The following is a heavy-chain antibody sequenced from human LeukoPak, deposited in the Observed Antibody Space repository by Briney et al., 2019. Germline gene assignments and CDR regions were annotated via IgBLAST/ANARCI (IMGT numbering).Heavy chain of an antibody. V-gene: IGHV3-48*03. Sequence: PGGSLRPSRTASGFTFTDYEANSRPGTPRKGQEWVSYISGSGSTISYTDSSKGRFAISRPKAKHSLYLELSRLRVEDRAVYHWAKRGRGISGMDVWGEGATVTVSS. CDR3: AKRGRGISGMDV. CDR1: GFTFTDYE. CDR2: ISGSGSTI. D-gene: IGHD3-10*01. J-gene: IGHJ6*04.